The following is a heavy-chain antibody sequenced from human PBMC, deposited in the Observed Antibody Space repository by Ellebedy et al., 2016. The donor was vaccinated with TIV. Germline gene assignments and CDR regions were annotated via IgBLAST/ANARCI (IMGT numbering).Heavy chain of an antibody. Sequence: SGPTLVKPTETLTLTCTVSGFSLSNTRMGVSWIRQPPGKALEWLAHIFSTDEKSYSPSLKSRLTISQDTSKSQVVLTMTDMDPVDTATYYCARVRLLTMSSGPLAVTTWRWFDPWGLGTLVTVSS. D-gene: IGHD2-2*01. CDR1: GFSLSNTRMG. CDR3: ARVRLLTMSSGPLAVTTWRWFDP. J-gene: IGHJ5*02. CDR2: IFSTDEK. V-gene: IGHV2-26*01.